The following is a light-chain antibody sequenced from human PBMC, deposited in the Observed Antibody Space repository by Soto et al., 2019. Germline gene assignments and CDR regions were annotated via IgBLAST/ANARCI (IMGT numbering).Light chain of an antibody. CDR2: EGS. Sequence: QSALTQPASVYGSPGQSITISCTGSSSDVGSYNLVSWHQQYPGKAPKLMIYEGSKRPSGVSNRCSGSKSGNTASLTISGLQAEDEADYYCCSYAGRSTFVFGGGTQVTVL. CDR3: CSYAGRSTFV. V-gene: IGLV2-23*01. CDR1: SSDVGSYNL. J-gene: IGLJ3*02.